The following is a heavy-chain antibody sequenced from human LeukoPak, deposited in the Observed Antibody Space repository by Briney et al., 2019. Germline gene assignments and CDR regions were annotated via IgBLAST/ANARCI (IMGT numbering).Heavy chain of an antibody. CDR1: GYTFTSYG. CDR2: MNPNSGNT. CDR3: ARVGSDSSGWRRFDY. V-gene: IGHV1-8*02. Sequence: ASVKVSCKASGYTFTSYGISWVRQAPGQGLEWMGWMNPNSGNTGYAQKFQGRVTMTRDTSISTAYMELSRLRSDDTAVYYCARVGSDSSGWRRFDYWGQGTLVTVSS. D-gene: IGHD6-19*01. J-gene: IGHJ4*02.